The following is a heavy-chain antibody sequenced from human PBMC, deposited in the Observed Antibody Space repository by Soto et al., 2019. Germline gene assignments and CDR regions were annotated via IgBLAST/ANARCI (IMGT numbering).Heavy chain of an antibody. CDR3: AKEYYDILTGYYPAFGY. CDR2: ISGSGGST. D-gene: IGHD3-9*01. CDR1: GFTFSSYA. V-gene: IGHV3-23*01. Sequence: GSLRLSCAASGFTFSSYAMSWVRQAPGKGLEWVSAISGSGGSTYYADSVKGRFTISRDNSKNTLYLQMNSLRAEDTAVYYCAKEYYDILTGYYPAFGYWGQGTLVTVSS. J-gene: IGHJ4*02.